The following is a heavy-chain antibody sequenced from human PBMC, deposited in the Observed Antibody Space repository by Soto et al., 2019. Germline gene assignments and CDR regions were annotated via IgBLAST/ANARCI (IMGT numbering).Heavy chain of an antibody. V-gene: IGHV1-69*06. CDR1: GGTFSSYA. D-gene: IGHD6-13*01. J-gene: IGHJ5*02. Sequence: GASVKVSCKASGGTFSSYAISWVRQAPGQGLEWMGGIIPIFGTANYAQKFQGRVTITADKSTSTAYMELSSLRSEDTAVYYCARVLTSIAARDSSSWYWFDPWGQGTLVTVSS. CDR2: IIPIFGTA. CDR3: ARVLTSIAARDSSSWYWFDP.